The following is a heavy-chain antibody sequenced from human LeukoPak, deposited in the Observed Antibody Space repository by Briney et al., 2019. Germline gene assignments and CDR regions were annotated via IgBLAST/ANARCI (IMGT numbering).Heavy chain of an antibody. CDR3: ARGGSPGFYFDY. Sequence: SETLSLTCTVSGGSISSYYWSWIRQPPEKGLEYIGYVYYSGDTDYNPSLKGRVTISVDTSKNLFSLKLTSMTTADTAVYYCARGGSPGFYFDYWGQGILVTVSP. D-gene: IGHD3-16*01. CDR1: GGSISSYY. V-gene: IGHV4-59*01. J-gene: IGHJ4*02. CDR2: VYYSGDT.